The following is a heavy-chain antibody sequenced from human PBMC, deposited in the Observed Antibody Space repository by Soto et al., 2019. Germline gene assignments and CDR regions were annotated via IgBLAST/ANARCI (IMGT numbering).Heavy chain of an antibody. J-gene: IGHJ6*02. CDR1: GFTFSSYS. CDR2: ISSSSSYI. Sequence: EVQLVESGGGLVKPGGSLRLSCAASGFTFSSYSMNWVRQAPGKGLEWVSSISSSSSYIYYADSVKGRFTISRDNAKNSLYLQINSLRAEDTAVYYCAILTVTTPPYYYYGMDVWGQGTTVTVSS. V-gene: IGHV3-21*01. D-gene: IGHD4-4*01. CDR3: AILTVTTPPYYYYGMDV.